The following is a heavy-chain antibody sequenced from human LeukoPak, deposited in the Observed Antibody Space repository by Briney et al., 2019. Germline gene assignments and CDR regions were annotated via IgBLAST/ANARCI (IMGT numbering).Heavy chain of an antibody. CDR2: IYYSGNT. V-gene: IGHV4-39*07. J-gene: IGHJ4*02. CDR3: ARGGNPFWRGKSDY. Sequence: SETLSLTCTVSGGSVSDSNYFWGWIRQPPGKGLEWIGSIYYSGNTYYNPSLKSRVTISVDTSKNQFSLKLSSVTAADTAVYYCARGGNPFWRGKSDYWGQGTLVTVSS. CDR1: GGSVSDSNYF. D-gene: IGHD3-3*01.